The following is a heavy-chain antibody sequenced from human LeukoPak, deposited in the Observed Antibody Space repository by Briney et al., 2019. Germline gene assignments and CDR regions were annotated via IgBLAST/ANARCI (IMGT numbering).Heavy chain of an antibody. D-gene: IGHD3-10*01. J-gene: IGHJ5*02. CDR1: GGSISSGSYY. Sequence: SQTLSLTCTVSGGSISSGSYYWSWIRQPAGKGLEWIGRIYTSGSTNYNPSLKSRVTISVDTSKNQFSLKLSSVTAADTAVYYWARERQMVRGFIPSVTASWGKGTLVPV. CDR2: IYTSGST. CDR3: ARERQMVRGFIPSVTAS. V-gene: IGHV4-61*02.